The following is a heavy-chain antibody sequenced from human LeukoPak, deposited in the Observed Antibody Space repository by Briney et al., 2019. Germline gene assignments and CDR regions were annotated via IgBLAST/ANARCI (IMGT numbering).Heavy chain of an antibody. CDR2: MNANSGDT. D-gene: IGHD3-3*01. CDR3: ARGGAYLPFGY. J-gene: IGHJ4*02. CDR1: GCTLTSYD. Sequence: EASVKVSCKASGCTLTSYDINWVPQATGQGLEWMGWMNANSGDTGYAQNFQGRVTMSRNTSISTAYMELSSLRSEDTAIYYCARGGAYLPFGYWGQGTLVTVSS. V-gene: IGHV1-8*01.